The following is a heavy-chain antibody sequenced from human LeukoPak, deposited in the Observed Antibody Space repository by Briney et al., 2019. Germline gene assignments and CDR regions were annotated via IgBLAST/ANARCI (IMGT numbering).Heavy chain of an antibody. CDR2: ISRSGSST. Sequence: TGGSLTLSCAASGFTFSAYAMSWVRQAPGKGLEWVSAISRSGSSTDYADSVKGRFTISRDNSKNTLYLQMNSLRPEDTAVYYCAKGGDILTGYYLYWYFDLWGRGTLVTVSS. CDR3: AKGGDILTGYYLYWYFDL. CDR1: GFTFSAYA. V-gene: IGHV3-23*01. J-gene: IGHJ2*01. D-gene: IGHD3-9*01.